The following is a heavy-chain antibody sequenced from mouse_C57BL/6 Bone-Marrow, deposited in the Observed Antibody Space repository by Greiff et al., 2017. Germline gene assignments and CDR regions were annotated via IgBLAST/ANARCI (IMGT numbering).Heavy chain of an antibody. CDR3: AKHIITTVVRHWYFDV. J-gene: IGHJ1*03. D-gene: IGHD1-1*01. V-gene: IGHV2-9*01. Sequence: VKLVESGPGLVAPSQSLSITCTVSGFSLTSYGVDWVRQPPGQGLEWLGVIWGGGSTNYNSALMSRLSISKDNSKSQVFLKMNSLQTDDTAMYYCAKHIITTVVRHWYFDVWGTGTTVTVSS. CDR2: IWGGGST. CDR1: GFSLTSYG.